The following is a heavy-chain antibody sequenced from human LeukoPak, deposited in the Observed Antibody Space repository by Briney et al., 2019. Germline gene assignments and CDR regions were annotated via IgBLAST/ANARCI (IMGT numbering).Heavy chain of an antibody. Sequence: ASVKVSCKASGYTLTGYYMHWARQAPGQGLEWMGWINPNSGGTNYAQKFQGRVTMTRDTSISTAYMELSRLRSDDTAVYYCVRDYGSGSYYTVGYWGQGTLVTVSS. V-gene: IGHV1-2*02. J-gene: IGHJ4*02. CDR3: VRDYGSGSYYTVGY. D-gene: IGHD3-10*01. CDR1: GYTLTGYY. CDR2: INPNSGGT.